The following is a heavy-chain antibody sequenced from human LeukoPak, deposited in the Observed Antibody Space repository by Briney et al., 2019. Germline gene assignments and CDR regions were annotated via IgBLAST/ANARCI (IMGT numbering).Heavy chain of an antibody. CDR3: ASRGVVRGISYYFDY. D-gene: IGHD3-10*02. J-gene: IGHJ4*02. CDR2: IYSGNT. CDR1: GGSISHYY. Sequence: SETLTLTCTVSGGSISHYYWSWIRQPPGKGLEWIGYIYSGNTNYNPSLKSRVTISVDTSKNQFSLKLTSVTAADTAVYYCASRGVVRGISYYFDYWGQGTLVAVSS. V-gene: IGHV4-59*01.